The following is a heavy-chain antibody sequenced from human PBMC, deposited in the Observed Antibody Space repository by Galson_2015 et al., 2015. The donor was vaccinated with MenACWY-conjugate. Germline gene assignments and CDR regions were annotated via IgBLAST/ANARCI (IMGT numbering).Heavy chain of an antibody. J-gene: IGHJ4*02. V-gene: IGHV3-73*01. D-gene: IGHD3-22*01. CDR2: VRSKANNYAT. CDR3: TRLGYYDASGYYAPG. CDR1: GFTFSDSA. Sequence: SLRLSCAASGFTFSDSAMHWVRQASGKGLEWVGRVRSKANNYATGYAASVRGRFTISRDDSKNTAYLQMNSLKTEDTAVYYCTRLGYYDASGYYAPGWGQGTLVTVSS.